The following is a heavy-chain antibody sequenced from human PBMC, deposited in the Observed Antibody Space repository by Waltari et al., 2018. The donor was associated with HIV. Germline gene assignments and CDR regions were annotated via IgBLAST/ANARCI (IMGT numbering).Heavy chain of an antibody. D-gene: IGHD2-21*01. CDR1: PYSFTTSW. J-gene: IGHJ6*02. Sequence: EVQLVQSGAEVKEPGESLTISCNGPPYSFTTSWIAWVRQMSGKGLEWWGTIYAGSSDATDSPSFQGRVTISAVKSSATAFLHLNSLKASDSGNYYCAKTRVPKDKSGDDYFYYGLDVWGQGTTVTVSS. V-gene: IGHV5-51*03. CDR2: IYAGSSDA. CDR3: AKTRVPKDKSGDDYFYYGLDV.